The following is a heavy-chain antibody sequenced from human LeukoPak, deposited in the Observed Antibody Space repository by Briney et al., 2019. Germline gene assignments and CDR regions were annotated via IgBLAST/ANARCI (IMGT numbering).Heavy chain of an antibody. CDR2: IYSSGTT. CDR3: AGLYGSGYYDGDF. Sequence: PSETLSLTCTVSGGSIRSYYWSWIRQPPGKGLEWIGYIYSSGTTNYNPSLKSRVTFSIDSTKNHFSLKLTSVRAADTAVYYCAGLYGSGYYDGDFWGQGSLVTVSS. J-gene: IGHJ4*02. V-gene: IGHV4-59*08. CDR1: GGSIRSYY. D-gene: IGHD6-25*01.